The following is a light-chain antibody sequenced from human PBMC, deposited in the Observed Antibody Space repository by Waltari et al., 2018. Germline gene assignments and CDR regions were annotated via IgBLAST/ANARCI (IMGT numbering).Light chain of an antibody. CDR2: YNN. V-gene: IGLV1-44*01. CDR1: SSNIGSYA. J-gene: IGLJ3*02. CDR3: SAWDDSLNAWV. Sequence: QSVLTQPPSVSGTPGQRVTISCPGSSSNIGSYAVNWYHQFPGTAPKLLIYYNNPRTAGVPDRFSGSKSGTSASLAISGLQSADEADYHCSAWDDSLNAWVFGGGTRLTVL.